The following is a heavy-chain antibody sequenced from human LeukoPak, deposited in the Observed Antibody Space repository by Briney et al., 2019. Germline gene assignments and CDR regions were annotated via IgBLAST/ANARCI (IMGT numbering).Heavy chain of an antibody. Sequence: GGSLRLSCAASGFTFSSYEMNWVRQAPGKGLEWVSYISSSGSTIYYADSVKGRFTISRDNAKNSLYLQMNSLRAEDTAVYYCAAGYCSSTSCFRGGQGTLVTVSS. V-gene: IGHV3-48*03. J-gene: IGHJ4*02. CDR3: AAGYCSSTSCFR. D-gene: IGHD2-2*01. CDR1: GFTFSSYE. CDR2: ISSSGSTI.